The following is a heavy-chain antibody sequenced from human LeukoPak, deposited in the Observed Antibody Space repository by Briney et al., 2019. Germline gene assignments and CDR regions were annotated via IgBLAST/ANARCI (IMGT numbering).Heavy chain of an antibody. CDR1: GFTFSSYA. D-gene: IGHD4-11*01. CDR3: AKDLWPNDYSNY. CDR2: ISGSGGST. J-gene: IGHJ4*02. V-gene: IGHV3-23*01. Sequence: GGSLRLSCAASGFTFSSYAMSWVRQAPGKGLEWVSAISGSGGSTCYADSVKGRFTISRDNSKNTLYLQMNSLRAEDTAVYYCAKDLWPNDYSNYWGQGTLVTVSS.